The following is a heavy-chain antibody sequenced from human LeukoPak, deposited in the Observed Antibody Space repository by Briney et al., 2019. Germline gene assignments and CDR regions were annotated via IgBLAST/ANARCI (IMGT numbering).Heavy chain of an antibody. J-gene: IGHJ4*02. CDR2: ISAYNGNT. CDR1: GYTFTSYG. CDR3: ARESGSSWGFDY. Sequence: ASVKVSCKASGYTFTSYGISWVRQAPGQGLEWMGWISAYNGNTNYAQKFQGRVTMTRDTSTSTVYMELSSLRSEDTAMYYCARESGSSWGFDYWGQGTLVTVSS. V-gene: IGHV1-18*01. D-gene: IGHD6-13*01.